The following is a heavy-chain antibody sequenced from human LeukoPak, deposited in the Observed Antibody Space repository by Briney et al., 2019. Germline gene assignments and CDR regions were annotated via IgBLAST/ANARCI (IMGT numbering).Heavy chain of an antibody. Sequence: PSETLSLTCVVSGDSISNSDYWTWLRQAAGKGLEWIGRVYFTGDTQYNPSLKSRVTISIDTSKNRFSLNVTSVTAADTAMYYCARGLNWFDPWGQGTLVTVSS. CDR1: GDSISNSDY. CDR2: VYFTGDT. J-gene: IGHJ5*02. V-gene: IGHV4-38-2*01. CDR3: ARGLNWFDP.